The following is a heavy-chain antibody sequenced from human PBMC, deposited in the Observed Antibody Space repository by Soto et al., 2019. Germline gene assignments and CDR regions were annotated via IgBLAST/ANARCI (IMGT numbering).Heavy chain of an antibody. CDR2: IYKSATT. CDR1: GDSISNLDYF. V-gene: IGHV4-30-4*01. CDR3: ARGRYCLTGRCFPNWFDS. Sequence: SETLSLTCSVSGDSISNLDYFWAWIRQPPGQALEYIGYIYKSATTYYNPSFESRVAISVDTSKSQFSLNVTSVTAADTAVYFCARGRYCLTGRCFPNWFDSWGQGARVTVSS. J-gene: IGHJ5*01. D-gene: IGHD7-27*01.